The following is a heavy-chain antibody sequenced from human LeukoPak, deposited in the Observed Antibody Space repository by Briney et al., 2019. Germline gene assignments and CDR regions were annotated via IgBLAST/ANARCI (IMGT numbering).Heavy chain of an antibody. J-gene: IGHJ4*02. CDR1: GGSFSGYY. CDR2: INHSGST. Sequence: KPSETLSLTCAVYGGSFSGYYWSWIRQPPGKGLEWIGEINHSGSTNYNPSLKSRVTISVDTSKNQFSLKLSSVTAADTAVYYCARKGFIRVFDYWGQGTLVTVSS. V-gene: IGHV4-34*01. CDR3: ARKGFIRVFDY. D-gene: IGHD4-17*01.